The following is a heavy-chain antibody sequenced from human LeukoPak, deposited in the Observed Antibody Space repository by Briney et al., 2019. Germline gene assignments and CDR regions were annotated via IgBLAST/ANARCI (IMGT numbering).Heavy chain of an antibody. Sequence: ASVKVSCKASGYTFTSYYMHWVRQAPGQGLEWMGIINPSGGSTSYAQNFQGRVTMTRDTSTSTVYMELSSLRSEDTAVYYCAREGQLCSGGSCYSVPRLDYWGQGTLVTVSS. D-gene: IGHD2-15*01. CDR2: INPSGGST. V-gene: IGHV1-46*01. CDR3: AREGQLCSGGSCYSVPRLDY. J-gene: IGHJ4*02. CDR1: GYTFTSYY.